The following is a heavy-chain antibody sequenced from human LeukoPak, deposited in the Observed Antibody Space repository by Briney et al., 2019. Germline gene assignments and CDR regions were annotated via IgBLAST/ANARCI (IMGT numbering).Heavy chain of an antibody. CDR3: ARDPQYCSSTSCYSSNDAFDI. Sequence: SVKVSCKASGGTFSSYAISWVRQAPGQGLEWMGGIIPIFGTANYAQKFQGRVTITADESTSTAYMELSSLRSEDTAVYYCARDPQYCSSTSCYSSNDAFDIWGQGTMVTVSS. CDR2: IIPIFGTA. CDR1: GGTFSSYA. J-gene: IGHJ3*02. D-gene: IGHD2-2*01. V-gene: IGHV1-69*13.